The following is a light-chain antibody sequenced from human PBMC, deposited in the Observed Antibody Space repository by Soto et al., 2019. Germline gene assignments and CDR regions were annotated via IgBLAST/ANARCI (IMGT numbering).Light chain of an antibody. Sequence: QSVLTQPASVSGSPGQSITISCTGTSSDVGGYNYVSWYQQHPGKAPKLMIYDVSNRPSGVSNRFSGSKSGNTASLTISGLQAEDEADYYRSSYTSSSTLGVVFGGGTKLTVL. J-gene: IGLJ2*01. V-gene: IGLV2-14*01. CDR1: SSDVGGYNY. CDR2: DVS. CDR3: SSYTSSSTLGVV.